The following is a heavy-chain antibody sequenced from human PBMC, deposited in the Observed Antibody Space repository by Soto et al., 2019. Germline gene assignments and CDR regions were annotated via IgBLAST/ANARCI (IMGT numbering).Heavy chain of an antibody. Sequence: EVRLVESGGNLIQPGGSLTLSCAASGVTFSNYGMTWVRQAPGEGLEWVSHINSGGSNILYADSVKGRFTISRDNGKNSVYLHMNSLIDEDTAVYYCGTDPDGDLDFDYWGQGTLVSVSS. V-gene: IGHV3-48*02. J-gene: IGHJ4*02. CDR3: GTDPDGDLDFDY. CDR1: GVTFSNYG. CDR2: INSGGSNI.